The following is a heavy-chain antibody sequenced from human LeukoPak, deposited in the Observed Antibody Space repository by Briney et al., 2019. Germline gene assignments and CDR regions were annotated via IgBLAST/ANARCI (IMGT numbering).Heavy chain of an antibody. CDR1: GFTFSSYA. Sequence: PGGSLRLSCAASGFTFSSYAMSWVRQAPGKGLEWVSAISGSGGSTYYADSVKGRFTISRDNSKNTLYLQMNSLRAEDTAVYYCALLWFGELFGGRAFDIWGQGTMVTVSS. CDR2: ISGSGGST. J-gene: IGHJ3*02. D-gene: IGHD3-10*01. V-gene: IGHV3-23*01. CDR3: ALLWFGELFGGRAFDI.